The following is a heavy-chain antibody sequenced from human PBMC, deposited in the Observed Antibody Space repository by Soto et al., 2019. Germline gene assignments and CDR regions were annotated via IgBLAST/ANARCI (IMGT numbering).Heavy chain of an antibody. CDR2: INAGNGNT. CDR3: ARDGYCTSTGCRYFYNY. D-gene: IGHD2-2*01. V-gene: IGHV1-3*01. Sequence: ASVKVSCNASGYTFTTYTIHWVRQAPGQRLEWMGWINAGNGNTKYSQEFQGRATIIRDTSASTVYMELSSLRSEDTAVYYCARDGYCTSTGCRYFYNYWGQGTLVTVSS. J-gene: IGHJ4*02. CDR1: GYTFTTYT.